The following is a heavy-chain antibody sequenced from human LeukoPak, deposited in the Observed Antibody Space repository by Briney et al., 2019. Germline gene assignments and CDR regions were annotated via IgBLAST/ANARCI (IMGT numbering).Heavy chain of an antibody. CDR3: ARTRSGGPYYYYYMDV. Sequence: ASVKVSCKASGYTFTSYYMHWVRQAPGQGLEWMGIINPSGGSTSYAQKLQGRVTMTTDTSTSTAYMELRSLRSDDTAVYYCARTRSGGPYYYYYMDVWGKGTTVTVSS. CDR2: INPSGGST. V-gene: IGHV1-46*01. J-gene: IGHJ6*03. CDR1: GYTFTSYY. D-gene: IGHD2-15*01.